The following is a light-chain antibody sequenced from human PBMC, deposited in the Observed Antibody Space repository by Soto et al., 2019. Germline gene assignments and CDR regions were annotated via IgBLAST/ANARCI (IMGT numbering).Light chain of an antibody. CDR1: SLDVGGYNF. J-gene: IGLJ2*01. V-gene: IGLV2-14*01. CDR3: TSYTSIDTRV. Sequence: QSVLTQPASVSGSPGQSITISCTGTSLDVGGYNFVSWYQQHPGKVPKLIIYGVRNRPSGVSHRFSGSKSGNTASLTISGLQAEDEADYYCTSYTSIDTRVFGGGTKLTVL. CDR2: GVR.